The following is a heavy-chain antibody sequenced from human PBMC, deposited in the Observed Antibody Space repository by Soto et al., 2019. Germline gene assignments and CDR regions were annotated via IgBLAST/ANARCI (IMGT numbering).Heavy chain of an antibody. V-gene: IGHV1-46*01. Sequence: ASVKVSCKASGYTFTSYSMHWVRRAPGQRLKWMGVINASSGSTRYAQKFQGRVTMTRDTSTSTVYMAMSSLRSEDTAVYYCARETNCYDKSGYYAIDVWGQGTLVTFSS. D-gene: IGHD3-22*01. CDR2: INASSGST. J-gene: IGHJ4*02. CDR1: GYTFTSYS. CDR3: ARETNCYDKSGYYAIDV.